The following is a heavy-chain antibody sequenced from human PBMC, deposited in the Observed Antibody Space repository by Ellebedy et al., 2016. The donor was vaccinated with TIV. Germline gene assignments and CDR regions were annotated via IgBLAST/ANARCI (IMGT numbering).Heavy chain of an antibody. D-gene: IGHD1-14*01. J-gene: IGHJ4*02. CDR2: FGVSGDTT. CDR1: GFTFSSSA. CDR3: AKGRTGTYIHHAFDY. V-gene: IGHV3-23*01. Sequence: PGGSLRLSCAASGFTFSSSAMSWVRQAPGKGLEWVSGFGVSGDTTYYADSVKGRFTISRDNWRDTLYLQMNSLRADDTAIYYCAKGRTGTYIHHAFDYWGQGTLVAVSS.